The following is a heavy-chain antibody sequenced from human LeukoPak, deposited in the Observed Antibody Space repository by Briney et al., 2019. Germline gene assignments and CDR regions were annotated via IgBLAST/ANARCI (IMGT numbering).Heavy chain of an antibody. V-gene: IGHV3-30-3*01. CDR2: ISYDGSNK. CDR1: GGSISSGG. CDR3: ARTLQQLWSVSPMDV. J-gene: IGHJ6*02. Sequence: PSETLSLTCAVSGGSISSGGYSWSWVRQAPGKGLEWVAVISYDGSNKYYADSVKGRFTISRDNSKNTLYLQMNSLRAEDTAVYYCARTLQQLWSVSPMDVWGQGTTVTVSS. D-gene: IGHD5-18*01.